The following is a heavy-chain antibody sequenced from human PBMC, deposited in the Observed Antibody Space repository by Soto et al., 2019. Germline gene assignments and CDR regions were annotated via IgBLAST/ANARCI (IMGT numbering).Heavy chain of an antibody. Sequence: GGSLRLSCAASGFTFSSFTMNWVRQAPGEGLEWVSSISSTGIYIYYADSVKGRFTISRDNAKNSLYLHMNSLRAEDTATYYCGRRDSSSSADYWGQGILVTVSS. J-gene: IGHJ4*02. CDR1: GFTFSSFT. CDR3: GRRDSSSSADY. V-gene: IGHV3-21*06. D-gene: IGHD6-6*01. CDR2: ISSTGIYI.